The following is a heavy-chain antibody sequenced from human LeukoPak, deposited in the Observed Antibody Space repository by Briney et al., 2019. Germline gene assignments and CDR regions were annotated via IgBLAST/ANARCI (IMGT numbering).Heavy chain of an antibody. J-gene: IGHJ3*02. CDR3: ATSVATIIYDAFDI. V-gene: IGHV1-24*01. Sequence: GASVKVSCKVSGYTLTELSMHWVRQAPGKGLEWMGGFDPEDGETIYAQKFQGRVTMTEDTSTDTAYMELSSLRSEDTAVYYCATSVATIIYDAFDIWGQGTMVTVSS. D-gene: IGHD5-12*01. CDR1: GYTLTELS. CDR2: FDPEDGET.